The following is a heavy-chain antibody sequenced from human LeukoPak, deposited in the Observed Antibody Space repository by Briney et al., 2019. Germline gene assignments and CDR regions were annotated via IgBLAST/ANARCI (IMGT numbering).Heavy chain of an antibody. CDR1: RFTFTSSA. J-gene: IGHJ4*02. CDR3: AASEVPTYYYDSSGYYPFDY. CDR2: IVVGSGNT. V-gene: IGHV1-58*01. Sequence: SVKVSCKASRFTFTSSAVQWVRQARGQRLEWIGWIVVGSGNTNYAQKFQERVTITRDMSTSTAYMELSSLRSEDTAVYYCAASEVPTYYYDSSGYYPFDYWGQGTLVTVSS. D-gene: IGHD3-22*01.